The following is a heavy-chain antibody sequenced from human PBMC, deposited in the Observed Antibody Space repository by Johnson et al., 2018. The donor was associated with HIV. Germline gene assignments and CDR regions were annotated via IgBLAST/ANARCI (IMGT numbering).Heavy chain of an antibody. V-gene: IGHV3-11*04. CDR2: ISSSGSTI. D-gene: IGHD3-22*01. J-gene: IGHJ3*02. CDR3: ARDRGYWDAFDI. CDR1: GFTFSDHY. Sequence: QVQLVVSGGGLVKPGGSPRLSCAASGFTFSDHYMAWIRQAPGKGLEWVSFISSSGSTIYYADSVKGRFSISRDNAKNSLYLQMNSLRAEDTAVYYCARDRGYWDAFDIWGQGTMVTVSS.